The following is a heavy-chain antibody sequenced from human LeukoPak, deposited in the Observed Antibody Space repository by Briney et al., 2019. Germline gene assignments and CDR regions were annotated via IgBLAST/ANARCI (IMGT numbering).Heavy chain of an antibody. CDR2: IYYSGST. CDR3: ARWAYSSSRDDYYYYGMDV. V-gene: IGHV4-39*07. D-gene: IGHD6-13*01. CDR1: GGSISSSSYY. J-gene: IGHJ6*02. Sequence: SETLSLTCTVSGGSISSSSYYWGWIRQPPGKGLEWIGSIYYSGSTYYNPSLKSRVTISVDTSKNQFSLKLSSVTAADTAVYYCARWAYSSSRDDYYYYGMDVWGQGTTVTVSS.